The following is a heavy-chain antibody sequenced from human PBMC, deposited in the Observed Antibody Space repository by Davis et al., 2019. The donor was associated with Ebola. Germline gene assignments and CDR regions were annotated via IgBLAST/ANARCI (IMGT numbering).Heavy chain of an antibody. J-gene: IGHJ3*02. V-gene: IGHV1-2*02. CDR3: ARFRTYYYVTREGAFDI. CDR2: INPYNGGT. Sequence: ASVKVSCKTSGYTFTDYYLHWVRQAPGQGLEWMGWINPYNGGTNYAQKFQGRIAVTGDTSISTGYMELSSLQSDDTAVYYCARFRTYYYVTREGAFDIWGQGTMVTVSS. D-gene: IGHD3-10*02. CDR1: GYTFTDYY.